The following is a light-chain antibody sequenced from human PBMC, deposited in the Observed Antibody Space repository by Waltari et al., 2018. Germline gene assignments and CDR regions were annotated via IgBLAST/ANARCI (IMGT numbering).Light chain of an antibody. V-gene: IGKV3-20*01. Sequence: EIVLTQSPGTLSLSPGERATLSCRASQSVGRSLAWYQQKPGQAPRLLIYDASSRATGIPDRFSGSGSGTDFSLTISILEPEDFAVYYCQKYVRLPATFGQGTKVEIK. CDR1: QSVGRS. CDR2: DAS. J-gene: IGKJ1*01. CDR3: QKYVRLPAT.